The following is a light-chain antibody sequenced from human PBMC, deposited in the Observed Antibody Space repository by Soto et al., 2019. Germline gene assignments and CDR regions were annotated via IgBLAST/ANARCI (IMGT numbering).Light chain of an antibody. V-gene: IGKV3-15*01. Sequence: EIVMTQSPATLSVSPGERATLSCRASQSVSGNLAWYQQKSGQAPRLLLYGASTRATGVPARFSGSGSGTEFTLTSSSLHAEDFAVYYWQEYNNWPPLTFGGGTKVEIK. CDR1: QSVSGN. CDR3: QEYNNWPPLT. CDR2: GAS. J-gene: IGKJ4*01.